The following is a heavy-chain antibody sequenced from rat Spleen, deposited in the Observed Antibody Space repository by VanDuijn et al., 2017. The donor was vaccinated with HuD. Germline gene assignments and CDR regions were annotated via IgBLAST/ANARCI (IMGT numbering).Heavy chain of an antibody. CDR2: ISYDGGST. D-gene: IGHD1-10*01. J-gene: IGHJ2*01. CDR1: GFTFSDYY. V-gene: IGHV5-20*01. CDR3: TRGGNYDFDY. Sequence: EVQLVESGGGLVQPGRSLKLSCAASGFTFSDYYMAWVRQAPTKGLEWVASISYDGGSTYYRDSVKGRFTISRDNAKSSLYLQMNSLRTEDTATYYCTRGGNYDFDYWGHGVMVTVSS.